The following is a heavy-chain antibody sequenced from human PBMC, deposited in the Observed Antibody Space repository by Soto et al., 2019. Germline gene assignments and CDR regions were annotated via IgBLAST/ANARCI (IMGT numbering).Heavy chain of an antibody. CDR2: IKQDGSEK. CDR1: GFTFSSYW. J-gene: IGHJ4*02. Sequence: GWSLRLSCAASGFTFSSYWMSWVRQAPGKGLEWVANIKQDGSEKYYLDSVKGRFTISRDNAKNSLYLQMNCWRGEDSAVYYCASDDVSSSSSDYWGQGTLVTVSS. D-gene: IGHD6-6*01. CDR3: ASDDVSSSSSDY. V-gene: IGHV3-7*01.